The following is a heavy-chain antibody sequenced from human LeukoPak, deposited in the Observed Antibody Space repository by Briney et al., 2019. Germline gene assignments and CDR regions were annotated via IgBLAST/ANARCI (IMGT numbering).Heavy chain of an antibody. D-gene: IGHD5-24*01. Sequence: PGGSLRLSCAASGFTFSSYAMSWVRQAPGKGLEWVSAISGSGGSTYYADSVKGRSTISRDNSKNTLYLQMNSLRAEDTAVYYCAGIRGRWLQLWYWGQGTLVTVSS. CDR2: ISGSGGST. V-gene: IGHV3-23*01. CDR3: AGIRGRWLQLWY. CDR1: GFTFSSYA. J-gene: IGHJ4*02.